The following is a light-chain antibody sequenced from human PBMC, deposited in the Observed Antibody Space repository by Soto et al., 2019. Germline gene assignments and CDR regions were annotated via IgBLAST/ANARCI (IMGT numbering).Light chain of an antibody. J-gene: IGLJ2*01. CDR2: RDS. V-gene: IGLV3-9*01. Sequence: SSELTQPLSVSVALGQTARITCGGNNIGSKNVHWYQQKPGHAPVLVIYRDSNRPSGIPERFSGSNSGNTATLTISRAQAGDEADYYCQVWDSSRVVFGGGTKVTVL. CDR3: QVWDSSRVV. CDR1: NIGSKN.